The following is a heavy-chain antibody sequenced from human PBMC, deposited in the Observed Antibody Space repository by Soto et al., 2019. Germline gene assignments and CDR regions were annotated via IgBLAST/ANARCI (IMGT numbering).Heavy chain of an antibody. CDR3: AHPRGYGVFDAYDI. CDR2: LTPSGGET. J-gene: IGHJ3*02. V-gene: IGHV3-23*01. Sequence: PGGSLRLSCVASRFAFSAYAMSGVRQAPGKGLEWVSALTPSGGETYYADSVKGRFTISRDNSMNALYLQMNSLRIEDTAVYYCAHPRGYGVFDAYDIWGQGTMGTVSS. CDR1: RFAFSAYA. D-gene: IGHD4-17*01.